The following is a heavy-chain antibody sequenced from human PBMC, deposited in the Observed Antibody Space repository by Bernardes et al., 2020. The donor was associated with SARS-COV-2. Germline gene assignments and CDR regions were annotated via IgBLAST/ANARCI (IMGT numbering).Heavy chain of an antibody. D-gene: IGHD3-22*01. Sequence: GGSLRLSCAASGFPFTYAMSWVRQTPGKGLEWVAAISGSGGGTYYADSVKGRFTISRDNSKKMLFLQMSSLGAEDTGVYYCAKYAVVIVSTSEYYFDYWGQGTLVTVSS. CDR2: ISGSGGGT. V-gene: IGHV3-23*01. CDR3: AKYAVVIVSTSEYYFDY. CDR1: GFPFTYA. J-gene: IGHJ4*02.